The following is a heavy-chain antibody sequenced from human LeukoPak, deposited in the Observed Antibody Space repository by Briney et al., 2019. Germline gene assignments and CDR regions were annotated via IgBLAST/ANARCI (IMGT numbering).Heavy chain of an antibody. V-gene: IGHV7-4-1*02. CDR2: IDTTTGNP. CDR1: GYPFSAHF. J-gene: IGHJ4*02. CDR3: VRGTPTPGMDY. Sequence: ASVKVSCKATGYPFSAHFLNWVRQAPGQGLEWMGNIDTTTGNPRYAQDFTGRFVLSLDTSVSTAYLQITSLKADDTAAYYCVRGTPTPGMDYWGQGTQVTVSS. D-gene: IGHD3-10*01.